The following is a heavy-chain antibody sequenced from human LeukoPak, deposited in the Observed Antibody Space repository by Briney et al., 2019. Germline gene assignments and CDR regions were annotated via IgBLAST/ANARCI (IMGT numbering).Heavy chain of an antibody. D-gene: IGHD3-22*01. CDR2: IWYDGSNK. J-gene: IGHJ4*02. CDR3: AREEVVIRPYFDY. Sequence: GGSLRLSCAASGFTFSSYGMHWGRQAPGKGLEWVAVIWYDGSNKYYADSVKGRFTISRDNSKNTLYLQMNSLRAEDTAVYYCAREEVVIRPYFDYWGQGTLVTVSS. CDR1: GFTFSSYG. V-gene: IGHV3-33*01.